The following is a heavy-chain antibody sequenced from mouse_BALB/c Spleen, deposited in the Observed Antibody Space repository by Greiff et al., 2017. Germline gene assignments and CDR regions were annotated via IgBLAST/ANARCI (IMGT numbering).Heavy chain of an antibody. CDR3: ASHYYGSSYWYFDG. D-gene: IGHD1-1*01. Sequence: DVKVEESGPDLVKPSQSLSLTCTVTGYSITSGYSWPWIRQFPGNQLEWMGYIHSSGSTNYNPSLKSRISITRDTSKNQFFLQLNSVTTEDTATDYCASHYYGSSYWYFDGWGAGTTVTVAS. V-gene: IGHV3-1*02. J-gene: IGHJ1*01. CDR1: GYSITSGYS. CDR2: IHSSGST.